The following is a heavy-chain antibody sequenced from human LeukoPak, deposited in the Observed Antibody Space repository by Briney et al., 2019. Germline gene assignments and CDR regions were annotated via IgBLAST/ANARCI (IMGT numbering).Heavy chain of an antibody. D-gene: IGHD4-11*01. CDR3: AKSKSPYPMDYIFDF. V-gene: IGHV3-30*18. J-gene: IGHJ4*02. CDR2: ISNDGSII. CDR1: GFSFSSYG. Sequence: GGSLRLSCAASGFSFSSYGMHWVRQAPGKGLEWVAVISNDGSIIKYGDSVKGRFTISRDNSKNTLYVQMNNLRTDDAAVYYCAKSKSPYPMDYIFDFWGQGTLVTVSS.